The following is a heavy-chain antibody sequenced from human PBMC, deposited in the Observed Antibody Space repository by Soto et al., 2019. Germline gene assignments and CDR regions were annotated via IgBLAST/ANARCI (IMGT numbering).Heavy chain of an antibody. CDR1: GFTFTSSA. J-gene: IGHJ3*02. CDR2: IVVGSGNT. CDR3: AARTPYYDSSGYYPPLDAFDI. Sequence: KTLGASVKVSCKASGFTFTSSAVQWVRQARGQRLEWIGWIVVGSGNTNYAQKFQERVTITRDMSTSTAYMELSSLRSEDTAVYYCAARTPYYDSSGYYPPLDAFDIWGQGTMVTVSS. D-gene: IGHD3-22*01. V-gene: IGHV1-58*01.